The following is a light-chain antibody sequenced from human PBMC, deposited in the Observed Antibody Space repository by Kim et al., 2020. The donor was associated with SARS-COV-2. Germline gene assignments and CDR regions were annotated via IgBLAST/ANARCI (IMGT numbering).Light chain of an antibody. CDR3: QQYGSSPRT. J-gene: IGKJ1*01. Sequence: EIVLTQSPGPLSLSPGERATLSCRASQSVSSIYLAWYQQKPGQAPRLLIYGASSRATGIPDRFSGSGSGTDFTLTISRLEPEDFAVYYCQQYGSSPRTFGQGTKVDIK. V-gene: IGKV3-20*01. CDR2: GAS. CDR1: QSVSSIY.